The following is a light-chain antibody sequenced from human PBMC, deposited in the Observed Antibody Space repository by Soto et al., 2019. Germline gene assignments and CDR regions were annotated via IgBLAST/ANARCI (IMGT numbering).Light chain of an antibody. V-gene: IGKV1-39*01. CDR2: AAS. Sequence: QVTQSPSSLSASVGDRVTVTCRASQSINRYLNWYQQKPGKAPKLLIYAASSLQSGVPSRFSGSGSGTDFTLTISTLQPEDSATYYCQQSYSTPYTFGQGTKLEIK. CDR3: QQSYSTPYT. J-gene: IGKJ2*01. CDR1: QSINRY.